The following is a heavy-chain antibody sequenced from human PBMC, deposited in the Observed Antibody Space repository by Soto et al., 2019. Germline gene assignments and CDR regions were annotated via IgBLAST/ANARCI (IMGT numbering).Heavy chain of an antibody. J-gene: IGHJ6*02. CDR1: GGSFSAYY. Sequence: SETLSLTCAVYGGSFSAYYWSWVRQPPGKGLEGIGEIIHSESTKYNPSLKSRVTISVETSKNQFSLKLSSVTAADTAVYYCARQRPTDGRWEFANYYGMDVWGQGTPVTVSS. CDR3: ARQRPTDGRWEFANYYGMDV. D-gene: IGHD1-26*01. V-gene: IGHV4-34*12. CDR2: IIHSEST.